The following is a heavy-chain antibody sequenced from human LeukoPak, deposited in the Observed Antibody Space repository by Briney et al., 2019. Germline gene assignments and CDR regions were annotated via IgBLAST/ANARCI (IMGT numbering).Heavy chain of an antibody. D-gene: IGHD2-15*01. Sequence: GRSLRLSCAASGFTFSSYAMHWVRQAPGKGLEWVAVISYDGSNKYYADSVKGRFTISRDNSKNTLYLQMNSLRTEDTAVYYCAKDRCLYCSGGSCYDYWGQGTLVTVSS. CDR2: ISYDGSNK. J-gene: IGHJ4*02. CDR1: GFTFSSYA. CDR3: AKDRCLYCSGGSCYDY. V-gene: IGHV3-30*04.